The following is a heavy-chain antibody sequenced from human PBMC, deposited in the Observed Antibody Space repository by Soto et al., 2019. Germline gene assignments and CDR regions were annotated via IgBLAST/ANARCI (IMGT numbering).Heavy chain of an antibody. V-gene: IGHV3-66*01. CDR2: IFGSGST. Sequence: PGGSLRLSCAASGFSVSTRYMSWVRQAPGKGLEWVSVIFGSGSTLYADSVKGRFTISRDNSKNTLHLQMNSLRVEDTAGYYCVRDDEAGPYYYWGRESLVTVS. CDR1: GFSVSTRY. J-gene: IGHJ4*02. D-gene: IGHD6-19*01. CDR3: VRDDEAGPYYY.